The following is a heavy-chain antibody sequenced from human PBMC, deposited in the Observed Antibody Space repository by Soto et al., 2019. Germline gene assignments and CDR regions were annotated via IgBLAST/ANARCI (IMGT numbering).Heavy chain of an antibody. CDR3: ATWVDYGDFEGFAF. V-gene: IGHV1-2*04. D-gene: IGHD4-17*01. J-gene: IGHJ4*02. Sequence: QGQLLQSGAEVKKPGASVKVSCKTSGYSFTDYKLHWVRQAPGQGLEWMGWVDPNGGGSNSAQKFQGSVTMTWDTSLTTAYLDLTRLTTKDTATYFCATWVDYGDFEGFAFWGQGTLVTVSS. CDR2: VDPNGGGS. CDR1: GYSFTDYK.